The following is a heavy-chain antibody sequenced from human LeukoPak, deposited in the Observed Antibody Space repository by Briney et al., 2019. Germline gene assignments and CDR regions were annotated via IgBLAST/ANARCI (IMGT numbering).Heavy chain of an antibody. CDR2: IYHSGST. V-gene: IGHV4-39*07. CDR1: GGSISSTGSF. D-gene: IGHD3-9*01. CDR3: ARDLPAYDISTGAIDY. J-gene: IGHJ4*02. Sequence: SETLSLTCTVSGGSISSTGSFWGWIRQPPGKGLEWIGSIYHSGSTYYNPSLKSRVTISVDTSKNQFSLKLSSVTAADTAVYYCARDLPAYDISTGAIDYWGQGTLVTVSS.